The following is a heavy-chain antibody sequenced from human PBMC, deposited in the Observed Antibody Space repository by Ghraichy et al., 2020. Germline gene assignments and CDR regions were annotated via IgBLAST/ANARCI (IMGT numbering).Heavy chain of an antibody. V-gene: IGHV4-39*01. CDR2: IYYSGST. CDR3: ARLRRGVIVNDY. Sequence: SETLSLTCTVSGGSISSSSYYWGWIRQPPGKGLEWIGSIYYSGSTYYNPSLKSRVTISVDTSKNQFSLKLSSVTAADTAVYYCARLRRGVIVNDYWGQGTLVTVSS. D-gene: IGHD3-10*01. CDR1: GGSISSSSYY. J-gene: IGHJ4*02.